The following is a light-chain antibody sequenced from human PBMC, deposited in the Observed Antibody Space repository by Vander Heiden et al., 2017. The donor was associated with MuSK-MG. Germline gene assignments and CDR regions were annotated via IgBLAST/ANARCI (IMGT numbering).Light chain of an antibody. CDR1: KLGDKY. CDR2: QDS. Sequence: SYELTQPPSVSVSPGQTASITCSGDKLGDKYACWYQQKAGQSPVLVIYQDSKRPAGIPERFSGSNSGNTATRTISGTQAMDEADYYCQAWDSSTVVFGPGTKVTVL. J-gene: IGLJ1*01. CDR3: QAWDSSTVV. V-gene: IGLV3-1*01.